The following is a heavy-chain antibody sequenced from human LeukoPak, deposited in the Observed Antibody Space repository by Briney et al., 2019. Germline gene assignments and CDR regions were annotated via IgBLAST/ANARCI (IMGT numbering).Heavy chain of an antibody. CDR1: GCTLTELS. Sequence: ASVKVSCKVSGCTLTELSMHWVRQAPGKGLEWMGGFDPEDGETIYAQKFQGRVTMTEDTSTDTAYMELSSLRSEDTAVYYCATGPDYGYYFDYWGQGTLVTVSS. V-gene: IGHV1-24*01. D-gene: IGHD4-17*01. CDR3: ATGPDYGYYFDY. CDR2: FDPEDGET. J-gene: IGHJ4*02.